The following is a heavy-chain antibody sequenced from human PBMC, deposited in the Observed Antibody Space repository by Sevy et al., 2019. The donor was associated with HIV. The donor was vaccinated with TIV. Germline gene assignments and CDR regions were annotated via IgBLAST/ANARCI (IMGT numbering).Heavy chain of an antibody. CDR2: IYSGGST. V-gene: IGHV3-53*01. J-gene: IGHJ4*02. CDR3: ARCRGGSKGTAFDY. CDR1: GFTVNTNY. Sequence: GGSLRPSCTASGFTVNTNYMSWVRQAPEKGLEWVSVIYSGGSTYYADSVKGRFTISRDNSKNTVYLQMNSLRAEDTAVYYCARCRGGSKGTAFDYWGQGTLVTVSS. D-gene: IGHD2-15*01.